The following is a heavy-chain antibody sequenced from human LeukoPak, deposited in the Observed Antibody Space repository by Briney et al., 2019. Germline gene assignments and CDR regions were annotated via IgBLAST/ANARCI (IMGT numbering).Heavy chain of an antibody. D-gene: IGHD6-6*01. J-gene: IGHJ6*03. V-gene: IGHV4-34*01. CDR2: INHSGST. CDR3: ARLFGSSTPMDV. CDR1: GGSFSGYY. Sequence: SETLSLTCAVYGGSFSGYYWSWIRQPPGKGLEWIGEINHSGSTNYNPSLKSRVTISVDTSKNQFSLKLSSVTAADTAVYYCARLFGSSTPMDVWGKGTTVTVSS.